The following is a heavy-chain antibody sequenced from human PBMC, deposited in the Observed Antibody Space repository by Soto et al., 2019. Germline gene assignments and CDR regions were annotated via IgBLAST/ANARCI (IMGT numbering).Heavy chain of an antibody. CDR1: GFTFSDYA. CDR2: ISFDGSNE. J-gene: IGHJ6*02. CDR3: ARPAATVIFYSGMDV. Sequence: GWSLRLSCAASGFTFSDYAMHWVRQAPGKGLEWVAIISFDGSNEHYADSVQGRFTISRDNSENTLYLQMNSLRADDTAVYYCARPAATVIFYSGMDVWGQGNTVTVSS. V-gene: IGHV3-30-3*01. D-gene: IGHD4-17*01.